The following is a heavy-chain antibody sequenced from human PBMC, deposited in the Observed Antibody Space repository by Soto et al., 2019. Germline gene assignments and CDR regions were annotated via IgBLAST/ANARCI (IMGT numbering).Heavy chain of an antibody. J-gene: IGHJ4*02. CDR1: GFTFSSYA. CDR2: ISSNGGST. V-gene: IGHV3-64*01. Sequence: EVQLVEPGGGLVQPGGSLRLSCAASGFTFSSYAMHWVRQAPGKGLEYVSAISSNGGSTYYANSVKGRFTISRDNSKNTLYLQMGSLRAEDMAVYYCARQGRAESSYYFDYWGQGTLVTVSS. CDR3: ARQGRAESSYYFDY. D-gene: IGHD3-10*01.